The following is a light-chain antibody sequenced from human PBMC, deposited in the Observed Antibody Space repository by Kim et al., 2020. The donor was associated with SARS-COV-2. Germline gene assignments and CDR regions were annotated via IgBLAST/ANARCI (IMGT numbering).Light chain of an antibody. CDR3: SSYTSSSTYV. CDR1: SSAVGGYNY. J-gene: IGLJ1*01. CDR2: VVS. Sequence: HSITNSCTGTSSAVGGYNYVSWYQKHPGKAPKLMIYVVSNRPSGVSNRFSGSKSGNTASLTISGLQAEDEADYYCSSYTSSSTYVFGTGTKVTVL. V-gene: IGLV2-14*03.